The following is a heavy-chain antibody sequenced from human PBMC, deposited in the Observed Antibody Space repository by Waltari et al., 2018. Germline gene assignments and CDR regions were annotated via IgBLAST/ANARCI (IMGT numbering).Heavy chain of an antibody. J-gene: IGHJ4*02. D-gene: IGHD6-19*01. CDR1: GFTFSSYG. CDR3: AKGPVAGVDYFDY. CDR2: IRYDGSNK. Sequence: QVQLVESGGGVVQPGGSLRLSCAASGFTFSSYGMHWVRQAPGKGLEWVAFIRYDGSNKYYADSVKGRFTISRDNSKNTLYLQMNSLRAEDTAVYYCAKGPVAGVDYFDYWGQGTLVTVSS. V-gene: IGHV3-30*02.